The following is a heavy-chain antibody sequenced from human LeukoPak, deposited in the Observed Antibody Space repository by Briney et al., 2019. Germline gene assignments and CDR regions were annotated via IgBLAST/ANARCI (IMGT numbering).Heavy chain of an antibody. J-gene: IGHJ4*02. Sequence: ASVKVSCKASGYTFTSYYMHWVRQAPGQGLEWMGIINPSGGSTSYAQKFQGRVTMTTDTSTSTAYMELRSLRSDDTAVYYCARVSAIAPNDYWGQGTLVTVSS. CDR2: INPSGGST. CDR3: ARVSAIAPNDY. CDR1: GYTFTSYY. D-gene: IGHD6-13*01. V-gene: IGHV1-46*01.